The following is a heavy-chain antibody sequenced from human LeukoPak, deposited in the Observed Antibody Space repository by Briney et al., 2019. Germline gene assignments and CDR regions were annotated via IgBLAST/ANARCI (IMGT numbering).Heavy chain of an antibody. J-gene: IGHJ4*02. CDR3: ASGYSISWYYFDY. Sequence: SETLSLTYTVSGGSISSYYWSWIRQPPGKGLEWIGYIYYSGNTNYNPSLKSRVTISVDTSKNQFSLKLSSVTAADTAVYYCASGYSISWYYFDYWGQGTLVTVSS. CDR1: GGSISSYY. D-gene: IGHD6-13*01. V-gene: IGHV4-59*01. CDR2: IYYSGNT.